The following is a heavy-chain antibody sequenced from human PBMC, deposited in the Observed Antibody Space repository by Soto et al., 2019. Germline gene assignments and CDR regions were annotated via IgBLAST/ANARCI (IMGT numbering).Heavy chain of an antibody. CDR2: IYHSGST. Sequence: SDTLSLTFAVSCGSISSGGYSWICIRQPPGKGLEWIGYIYHSGSTYYNPSLKSRVTISVDRSKNQFSLKLSSVTAADTAVYYCAREETGTEGAFDIWGQGTMVTVSS. J-gene: IGHJ3*02. V-gene: IGHV4-30-2*01. D-gene: IGHD1-1*01. CDR1: CGSISSGGYS. CDR3: AREETGTEGAFDI.